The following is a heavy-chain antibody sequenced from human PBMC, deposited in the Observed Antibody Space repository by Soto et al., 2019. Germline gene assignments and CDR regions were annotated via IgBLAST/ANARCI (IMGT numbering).Heavy chain of an antibody. J-gene: IGHJ6*02. CDR3: ARERIRSESSGWYSWISNSLNYCYYGMDV. V-gene: IGHV3-30-3*01. D-gene: IGHD6-19*01. CDR1: GFTFSSYA. CDR2: ISYDGSNK. Sequence: QVQLVESGGGVVQPGRSLRLSCAASGFTFSSYAMHWVRQAPGKGLEWVAVISYDGSNKYYADSVKGRFTISRDNFNNTLYLQMNRLRAEDTAVYYCARERIRSESSGWYSWISNSLNYCYYGMDVWGQGTTVTVSS.